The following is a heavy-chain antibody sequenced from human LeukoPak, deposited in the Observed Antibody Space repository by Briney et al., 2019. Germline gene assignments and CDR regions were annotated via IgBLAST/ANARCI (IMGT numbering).Heavy chain of an antibody. Sequence: GGSLRPSWVASGFTLSSYGIHWVRQPPGKGLEWVAFIRYDGSNKYYADSVKGRFTISRDNSESTLYLQMNSLRADDTAVYHCAKDPRIVGATGYYYMDVWGKGTTVTVSS. V-gene: IGHV3-30*02. CDR3: AKDPRIVGATGYYYMDV. D-gene: IGHD1-26*01. J-gene: IGHJ6*03. CDR1: GFTLSSYG. CDR2: IRYDGSNK.